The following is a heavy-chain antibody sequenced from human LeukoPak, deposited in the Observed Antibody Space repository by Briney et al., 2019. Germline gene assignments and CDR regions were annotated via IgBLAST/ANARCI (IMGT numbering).Heavy chain of an antibody. CDR1: GFNFNSYA. CDR3: ATELRILSWGVDAFDI. D-gene: IGHD3-10*01. J-gene: IGHJ3*02. V-gene: IGHV3-30*04. CDR2: ISYDGSKT. Sequence: GGSPRLSCAASGFNFNSYAVHWVRQAPGKGLEWVAFISYDGSKTYHADSVKGRFTISRDTSKTTLYLQMNSLRAEDTAVYYCATELRILSWGVDAFDIWGQGTMVTVCS.